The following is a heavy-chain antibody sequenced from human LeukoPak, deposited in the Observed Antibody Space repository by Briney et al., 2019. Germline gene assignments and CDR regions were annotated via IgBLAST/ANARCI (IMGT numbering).Heavy chain of an antibody. CDR1: GYTFSNCV. Sequence: ASVKVSCKASGYTFSNCVIAWVRQAPGQGLEWMGWISVYNGNAFYAQKLQGRVTMTTDTSTTTAYLELSSLRSDDTAIYFCARSGPEDWALDHWGRGTQVTVSP. V-gene: IGHV1-18*01. D-gene: IGHD3/OR15-3a*01. J-gene: IGHJ4*02. CDR3: ARSGPEDWALDH. CDR2: ISVYNGNA.